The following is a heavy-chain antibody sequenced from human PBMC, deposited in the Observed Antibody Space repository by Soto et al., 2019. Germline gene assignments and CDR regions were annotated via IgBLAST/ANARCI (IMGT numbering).Heavy chain of an antibody. V-gene: IGHV4-39*01. CDR3: ARWDSSSWGGYLTAGWYEDYGMDV. CDR1: GGSISSSSYY. J-gene: IGHJ6*02. D-gene: IGHD6-13*01. Sequence: PSETLSLTCTVSGGSISSSSYYWGWIRQPPGKGLEWIGSIYYSGSTYYNPSLKSRVTISVDTSKNQFSLKLSSVTAADTAVYYCARWDSSSWGGYLTAGWYEDYGMDVWGQGTTVTVSS. CDR2: IYYSGST.